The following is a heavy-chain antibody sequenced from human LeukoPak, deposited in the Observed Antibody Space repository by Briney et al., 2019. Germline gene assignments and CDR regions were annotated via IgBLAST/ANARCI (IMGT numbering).Heavy chain of an antibody. CDR1: GFTVSSNY. CDR2: IYSGGST. J-gene: IGHJ4*02. CDR3: ATSNYDDEFDY. Sequence: GGSLRLSCAASGFTVSSNYMSWVRQAPGKGLEWVSVIYSGGSTYYADSVKGRFTISRDNSKNTLYLQMNSLRAEDTAVYYCATSNYDDEFDYWGQGTLVTVSS. V-gene: IGHV3-66*01. D-gene: IGHD4-11*01.